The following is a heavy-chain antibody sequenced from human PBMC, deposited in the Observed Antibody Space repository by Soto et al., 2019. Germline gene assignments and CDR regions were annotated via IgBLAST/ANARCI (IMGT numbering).Heavy chain of an antibody. CDR2: INHSGST. J-gene: IGHJ4*02. Sequence: SETLSLTCAVYGGSFSGYYWSWIRQPPGKGLEWIGEINHSGSTNYNPSLKSRVTISVDTSKNQFSLKLSSVTAADTAVYYCASLRITIFGVVIAGGHDYWGQGTLVTVSS. CDR1: GGSFSGYY. D-gene: IGHD3-3*01. CDR3: ASLRITIFGVVIAGGHDY. V-gene: IGHV4-34*01.